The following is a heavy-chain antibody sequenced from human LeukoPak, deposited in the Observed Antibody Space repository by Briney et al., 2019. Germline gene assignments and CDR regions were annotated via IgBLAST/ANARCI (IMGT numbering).Heavy chain of an antibody. CDR1: GFTFSSHG. J-gene: IGHJ4*02. Sequence: GGSLRLSCAASGFTFSSHGMNWVRQAPGKGLEWVSGISGSGGRTYYADSVKGRFTISRDNAKNSLYLQMNSLRAEDTAVYYCAKGVGYCSGGSCQQFDYWGQGTLVTVSS. CDR3: AKGVGYCSGGSCQQFDY. CDR2: ISGSGGRT. V-gene: IGHV3-23*01. D-gene: IGHD2-15*01.